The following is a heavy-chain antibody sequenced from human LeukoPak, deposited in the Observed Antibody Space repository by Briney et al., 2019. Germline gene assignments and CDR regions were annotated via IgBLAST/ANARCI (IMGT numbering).Heavy chain of an antibody. CDR2: INPNSGGT. V-gene: IGHV1-2*02. CDR3: ARDRPLDADDYYGFYYFDY. D-gene: IGHD3-10*01. Sequence: ASVKVSCKACGYTFTGYYMHWVRQAPGQGLEWMVWINPNSGGTNHAQKFQGRVTMTRATSISTAYMELSRLRSDDTAVYYCARDRPLDADDYYGFYYFDYWGQGTLVTVSS. CDR1: GYTFTGYY. J-gene: IGHJ4*02.